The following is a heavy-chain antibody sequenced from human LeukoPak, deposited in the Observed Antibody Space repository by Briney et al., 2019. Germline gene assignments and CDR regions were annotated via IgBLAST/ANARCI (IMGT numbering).Heavy chain of an antibody. Sequence: ASVKVSCKASGYTFTSYDINWVRQATGLGLEWMGWMNPNSGNTGYAQKFQGRVTMTRNTSISTAYMELSSLRSEDTAVYYCARGFTMVRGVRKNNWFDPWGQGTLVTVSS. CDR3: ARGFTMVRGVRKNNWFDP. CDR1: GYTFTSYD. CDR2: MNPNSGNT. V-gene: IGHV1-8*01. D-gene: IGHD3-10*01. J-gene: IGHJ5*02.